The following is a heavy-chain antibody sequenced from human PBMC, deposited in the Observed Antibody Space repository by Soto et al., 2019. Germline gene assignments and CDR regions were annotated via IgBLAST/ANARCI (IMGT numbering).Heavy chain of an antibody. CDR3: ARVSGKEDYYQYMDV. CDR1: GDSVSSNTAA. CDR2: TYYRSKWYN. V-gene: IGHV6-1*01. Sequence: SETLSLTCAISGDSVSSNTAAWTWIRQSPSRGLEWLGRTYYRSKWYNDYALSVKSRITINPDTTKNQFSLQLNSVTPEDTAVYYCARVSGKEDYYQYMDVWGKGTTVTVSS. D-gene: IGHD6-25*01. J-gene: IGHJ6*03.